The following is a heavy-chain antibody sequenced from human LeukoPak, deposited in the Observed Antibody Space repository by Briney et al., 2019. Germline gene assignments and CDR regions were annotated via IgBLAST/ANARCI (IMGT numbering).Heavy chain of an antibody. CDR2: IYYSGST. CDR3: ARGWQVMSY. D-gene: IGHD5-24*01. J-gene: IGHJ4*02. V-gene: IGHV4-59*01. Sequence: PSETLSLTCAVYGGSFSGYYWSWIRQPPGKGLEWIGYIYYSGSTNYSPSLKSRVTISVDTSKNQFSLKLSSVTAADTAVYYCARGWQVMSYWGQGTLVTISS. CDR1: GGSFSGYY.